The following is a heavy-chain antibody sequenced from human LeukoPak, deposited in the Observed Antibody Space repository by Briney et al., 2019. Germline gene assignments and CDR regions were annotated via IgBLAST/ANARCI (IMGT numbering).Heavy chain of an antibody. Sequence: GGSLRLSCAASGFTLSSYSMNWVRQTPGKGLEWVSSISSSSSYIYYADSVKGRFTISRDNAKNSLYLQMNSLRAEDTAVYYCARELIMITFGGLDSDYWGQGTLATVSS. D-gene: IGHD3-16*01. CDR1: GFTLSSYS. CDR2: ISSSSSYI. CDR3: ARELIMITFGGLDSDY. J-gene: IGHJ4*02. V-gene: IGHV3-21*01.